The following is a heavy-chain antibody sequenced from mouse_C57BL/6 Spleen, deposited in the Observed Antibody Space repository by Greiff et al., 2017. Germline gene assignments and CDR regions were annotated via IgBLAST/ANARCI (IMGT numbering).Heavy chain of an antibody. D-gene: IGHD2-4*01. CDR1: GYAFSSSW. J-gene: IGHJ3*01. CDR2: IYPGDGDT. V-gene: IGHV1-82*01. CDR3: ARNYDPWFAY. Sequence: VQLQQSGPELVKPGASVKISCKASGYAFSSSWMNWVKQRPGKGLEWIGRIYPGDGDTNYNGKFKGKATLTADKSSSTAYMQLSSLTSEDSAVYFCARNYDPWFAYWGQGTLVTVSA.